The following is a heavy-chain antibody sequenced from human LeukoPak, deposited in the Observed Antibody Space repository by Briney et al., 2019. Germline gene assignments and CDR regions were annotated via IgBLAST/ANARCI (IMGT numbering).Heavy chain of an antibody. J-gene: IGHJ3*02. V-gene: IGHV4-39*01. CDR1: GGSISSSSYY. CDR3: ARTGYSSGWYVVGAFDI. Sequence: PSETLSLTCTVSGGSISSSSYYWGWIRQPPGKGLEWIGSIYYSGSTYYNPSLKSRVTISVDTSKNQFSLKLSSVTAADTAVYYCARTGYSSGWYVVGAFDIWGQGTMVTVSS. D-gene: IGHD6-19*01. CDR2: IYYSGST.